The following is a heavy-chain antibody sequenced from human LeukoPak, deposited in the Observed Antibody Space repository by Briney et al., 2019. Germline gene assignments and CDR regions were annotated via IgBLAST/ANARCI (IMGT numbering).Heavy chain of an antibody. D-gene: IGHD1-26*01. CDR1: GGSITSYY. CDR2: VYYSGST. CDR3: ARDGNYGSYSAFDI. V-gene: IGHV4-59*12. Sequence: SETLSLTCTVSGGSITSYYWSWIRQPPGKGMEWVGYVYYSGSTNYNPSLKSRVTMSVDTSKNQFSLKLSSVTAADTAVYYCARDGNYGSYSAFDIWGQGTMVTVSS. J-gene: IGHJ3*02.